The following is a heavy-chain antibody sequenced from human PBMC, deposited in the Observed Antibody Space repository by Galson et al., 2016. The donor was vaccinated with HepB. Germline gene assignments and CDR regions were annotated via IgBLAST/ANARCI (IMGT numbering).Heavy chain of an antibody. J-gene: IGHJ4*02. CDR3: AKGLGARKIPIDY. D-gene: IGHD1-26*01. CDR2: ISAAGGST. Sequence: SLRLSCAASGFTFSNYAMNWVRQAPGKGLDWVSAISAAGGSTYYADSVKGRFAISRDNSKNTLYLQMNSLRAEDTAVYYCAKGLGARKIPIDYRGQGTLVTVSS. V-gene: IGHV3-23*01. CDR1: GFTFSNYA.